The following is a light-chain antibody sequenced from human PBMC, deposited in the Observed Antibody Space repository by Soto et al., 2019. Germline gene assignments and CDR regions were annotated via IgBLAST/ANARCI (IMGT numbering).Light chain of an antibody. CDR3: AAWDDSLGGQGI. J-gene: IGLJ2*01. Sequence: QSALTQPASVSGSPGQSITISCTGTSSDVGGYNYVSWYQQHPGKAPKLMIYEVSNRPSGVSNRFSGSKSGNTASLAISGLRSEDEADYYCAAWDDSLGGQGIFGGGTKLTVL. V-gene: IGLV2-14*01. CDR1: SSDVGGYNY. CDR2: EVS.